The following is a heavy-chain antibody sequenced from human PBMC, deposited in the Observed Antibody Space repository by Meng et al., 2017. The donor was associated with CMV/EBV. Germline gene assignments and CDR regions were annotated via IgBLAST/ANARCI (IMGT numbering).Heavy chain of an antibody. CDR1: GGSISSSNW. J-gene: IGHJ4*02. CDR2: IYHSGST. Sequence: AVSGGSISSSNWWSWVRQPPGKGLEWIGEIYHSGSTNYNPSLKSRVTISVDKSKNQFSLKLSSVTAADTAVYYCASGLTLQILQLDYWGQGTLVTVSS. CDR3: ASGLTLQILQLDY. V-gene: IGHV4-4*02.